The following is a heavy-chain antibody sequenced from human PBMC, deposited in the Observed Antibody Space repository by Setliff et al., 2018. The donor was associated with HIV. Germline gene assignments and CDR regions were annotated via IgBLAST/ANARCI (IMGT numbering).Heavy chain of an antibody. Sequence: SETLSLTCSVSGDSISSGSYYWSWIRQPAGKGLEWIGRISTSGSTNYNPSLKSRGTISADTSKNQFSLTLSSVTAADTAVYYCAGRGGSRITMIVEGAFDIWGQGTMVTVSS. D-gene: IGHD3-22*01. CDR1: GDSISSGSYY. CDR2: ISTSGST. V-gene: IGHV4-61*02. CDR3: AGRGGSRITMIVEGAFDI. J-gene: IGHJ3*02.